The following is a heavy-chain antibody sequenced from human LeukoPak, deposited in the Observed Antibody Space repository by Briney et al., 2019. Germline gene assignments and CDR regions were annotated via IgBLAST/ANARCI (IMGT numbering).Heavy chain of an antibody. D-gene: IGHD2-2*01. CDR1: GFTFGDYA. CDR3: AKGALVVPAAYIGDYYGMDV. J-gene: IGHJ6*02. Sequence: GGSLRLSCAASGFTFGDYAMHWVRQAPGKGLEWVSGISWNSGSIGYADSVKGRFTISRDNAKNSLYLQMNSLRAEDTALYYCAKGALVVPAAYIGDYYGMDVWGQGTTVTVSS. CDR2: ISWNSGSI. V-gene: IGHV3-9*01.